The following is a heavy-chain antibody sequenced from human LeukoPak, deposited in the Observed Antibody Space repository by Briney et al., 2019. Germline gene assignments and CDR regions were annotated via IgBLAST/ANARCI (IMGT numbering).Heavy chain of an antibody. Sequence: GGSLRLSCAASGFTLRSYGMHWVRQAPGKGLEWVAVISYDGSNKYYADSVKGRFTISRDNSKNTLYLQVNSLRAEDTAVYYCAKDSVRGSTSPYYFDYWGQGTLVTVSS. CDR2: ISYDGSNK. CDR1: GFTLRSYG. J-gene: IGHJ4*02. CDR3: AKDSVRGSTSPYYFDY. V-gene: IGHV3-30*18. D-gene: IGHD2-2*01.